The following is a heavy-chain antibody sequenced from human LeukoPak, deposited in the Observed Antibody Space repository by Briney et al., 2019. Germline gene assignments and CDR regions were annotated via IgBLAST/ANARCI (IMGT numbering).Heavy chain of an antibody. CDR3: AKDRGYCSGGSCLFFDY. CDR2: VSSDGSNT. D-gene: IGHD2-15*01. J-gene: IGHJ4*02. CDR1: GFTFSSYG. Sequence: GRSLRLSCAASGFTFSSYGLHWVRQAPGKGLEWVAAVSSDGSNTYYADSVKGRFTISRDNSKNTLYLQMNSLRAEDTAVYYCAKDRGYCSGGSCLFFDYWGQGTLVTVSS. V-gene: IGHV3-30*18.